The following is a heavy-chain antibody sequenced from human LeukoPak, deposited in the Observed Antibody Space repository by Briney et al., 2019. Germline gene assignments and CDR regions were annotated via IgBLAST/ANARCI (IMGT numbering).Heavy chain of an antibody. CDR3: ARSSGQYSGSYRFDY. CDR1: GGSISSYY. D-gene: IGHD1-26*01. J-gene: IGHJ4*02. Sequence: SETLSLTCTVSGGSISSYYWSWIRQPAGKGLEWIGRIYTSGSTNYNPSLKSRVTMSVDTSKNQFSLRLSSVTAADTAVYYCARSSGQYSGSYRFDYWGQGTLVTVSS. V-gene: IGHV4-4*07. CDR2: IYTSGST.